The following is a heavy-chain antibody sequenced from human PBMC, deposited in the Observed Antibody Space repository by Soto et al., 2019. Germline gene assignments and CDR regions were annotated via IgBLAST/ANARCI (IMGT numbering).Heavy chain of an antibody. CDR1: GGSISSSSYY. V-gene: IGHV4-39*07. D-gene: IGHD3-3*01. CDR3: ARGAIFGVVTWFDP. Sequence: SETLSLTCTVSGGSISSSSYYWGWIRQPPGKGLEWIGSISYSVSTYYNPSLKSRVTISVDTSKNQFSLKLSSVTAADTAVYYCARGAIFGVVTWFDPWGQGTLVTVSS. J-gene: IGHJ5*02. CDR2: ISYSVST.